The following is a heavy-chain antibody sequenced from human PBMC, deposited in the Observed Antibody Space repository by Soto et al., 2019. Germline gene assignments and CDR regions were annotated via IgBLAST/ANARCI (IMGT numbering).Heavy chain of an antibody. CDR1: GYFFSGYH. Sequence: QVQLEQSGAEVKKPGASVKVSCKASGYFFSGYHMHWVRQAPGQGLEWMGWINADRGSTNYAQNFQGRVPMTRDTSITAAYMELSRLRSDATAVYYCAGADLPVAADYAMDVGGQGTTVTVSS. CDR2: INADRGST. CDR3: AGADLPVAADYAMDV. D-gene: IGHD6-19*01. V-gene: IGHV1-2*02. J-gene: IGHJ6*02.